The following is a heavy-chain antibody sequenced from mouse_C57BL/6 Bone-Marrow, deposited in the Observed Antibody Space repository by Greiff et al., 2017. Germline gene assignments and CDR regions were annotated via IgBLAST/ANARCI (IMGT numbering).Heavy chain of an antibody. CDR1: GYAFTNYL. Sequence: VQLKESGAELVRPGTSVKVSCKASGYAFTNYLIEWVKQRPGQGLEWNGVINPGSGGTNYNEKFKGKAKLTADKSSSTAYMQLSSLTYEDSAVYFGARSKNWDSWFAYWGQGTLVTVSA. CDR3: ARSKNWDSWFAY. V-gene: IGHV1-54*01. D-gene: IGHD4-1*01. J-gene: IGHJ3*01. CDR2: INPGSGGT.